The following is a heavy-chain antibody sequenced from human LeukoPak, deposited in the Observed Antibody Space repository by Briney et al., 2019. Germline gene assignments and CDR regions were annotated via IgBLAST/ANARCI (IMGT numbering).Heavy chain of an antibody. V-gene: IGHV1-69*04. CDR3: AGDSSGYYYGGYFDY. CDR2: IIPILGIA. CDR1: GYTFTSYA. Sequence: GASVKVSCKASGYTFTSYAISWVRQAPGQGLEWMGRIIPILGIANYAQKFQGRVTITADKSTSTAYMELSSLRSEDTAVYYCAGDSSGYYYGGYFDYWGQGTLVTVSS. D-gene: IGHD3-22*01. J-gene: IGHJ4*02.